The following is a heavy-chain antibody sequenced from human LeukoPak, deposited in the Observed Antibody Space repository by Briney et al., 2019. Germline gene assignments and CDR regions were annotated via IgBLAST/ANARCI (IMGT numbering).Heavy chain of an antibody. CDR1: GFTFSRYW. Sequence: GGSLRLSCVGSGFTFSRYWLNWVRQAPGKGLEWVAVIWYDGSNKYYADSVKGRFTISRDNSKNTLYLQMNSLRAEDTAVYYCARDDYSSVYSYWGQGTLVTVSS. V-gene: IGHV3-33*07. CDR2: IWYDGSNK. J-gene: IGHJ4*02. CDR3: ARDDYSSVYSY. D-gene: IGHD6-19*01.